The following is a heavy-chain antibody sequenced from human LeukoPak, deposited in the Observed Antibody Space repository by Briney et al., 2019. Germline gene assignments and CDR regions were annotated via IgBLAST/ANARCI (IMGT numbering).Heavy chain of an antibody. CDR1: GGSISIYY. Sequence: SETLSLTCTVSGGSISIYYWSWIRQPPGKGLEWIGYIYYSGSTNYNPSLKSRVTISVDTSKNQFSLKLSSVTAADTAAYYCARFVRGTYYFDYWGQGTLVTVSS. D-gene: IGHD3-16*01. V-gene: IGHV4-59*08. CDR3: ARFVRGTYYFDY. J-gene: IGHJ4*02. CDR2: IYYSGST.